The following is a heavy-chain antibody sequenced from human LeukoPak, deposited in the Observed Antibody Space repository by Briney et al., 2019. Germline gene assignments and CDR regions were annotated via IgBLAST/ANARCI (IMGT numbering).Heavy chain of an antibody. CDR1: GYTFTGNY. CDR3: ARESYTRMGYCSGGNCNKDVDD. CDR2: INPNSGGT. Sequence: ASVKVSCKAFGYTFTGNYIHWVRQAPGQGLEWMGWINPNSGGTNYAQRFQGRVTMTRDTSISTAYMEVSSLRSDDTAVYYCARESYTRMGYCSGGNCNKDVDDWGRYTLVTVSS. D-gene: IGHD2-15*01. V-gene: IGHV1-2*02. J-gene: IGHJ4*02.